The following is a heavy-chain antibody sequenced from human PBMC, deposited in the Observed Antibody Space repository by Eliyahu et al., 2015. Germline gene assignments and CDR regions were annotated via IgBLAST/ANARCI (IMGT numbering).Heavy chain of an antibody. D-gene: IGHD3-16*01. CDR3: ARGITFGTVMDYFDY. J-gene: IGHJ4*02. V-gene: IGHV3-64*01. Sequence: EVQVVESGGGLVQPGGSLRLSCAAXGFSFSTYAMHWVRQAPGKGLEYVSAISGNGESTYYANSVKGRFTISRDNSKNTLYLQMGSLRAEDMAVYYCARGITFGTVMDYFDYWGQGTLVTVSS. CDR2: ISGNGEST. CDR1: GFSFSTYA.